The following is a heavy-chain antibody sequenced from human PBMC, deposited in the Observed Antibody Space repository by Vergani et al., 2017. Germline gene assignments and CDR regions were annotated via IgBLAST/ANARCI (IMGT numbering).Heavy chain of an antibody. V-gene: IGHV3-15*07. CDR2: IKSKTDGGTT. CDR1: GFTFSNAW. Sequence: EVQLVESGGGLVKPGGSLRLSCAASGFTFSNAWMNWVRQAPGKGLEWVGRIKSKTDGGTTDYAAPVKGRFTISRDDSKNTLYLQMNSLKTEDTAVYYCTTDFPEGIVVVPAATGAWGQGTLVTVSS. D-gene: IGHD2-2*01. J-gene: IGHJ5*02. CDR3: TTDFPEGIVVVPAATGA.